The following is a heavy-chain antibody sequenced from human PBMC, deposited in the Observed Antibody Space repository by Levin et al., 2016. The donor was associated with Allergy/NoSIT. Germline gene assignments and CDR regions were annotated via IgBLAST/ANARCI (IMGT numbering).Heavy chain of an antibody. V-gene: IGHV3-23*01. Sequence: ETLSLTCAASGFTFSSYAMNWVRQAPGKGLDWVSAISGSGDSIFYADSVKGRFTISRDNSKNTVYLQLNSLRAEDTAVYYCSNSPALEAAARDRGYWGQGTLVTVSS. J-gene: IGHJ4*02. CDR2: ISGSGDSI. CDR1: GFTFSSYA. CDR3: SNSPALEAAARDRGY. D-gene: IGHD2-2*01.